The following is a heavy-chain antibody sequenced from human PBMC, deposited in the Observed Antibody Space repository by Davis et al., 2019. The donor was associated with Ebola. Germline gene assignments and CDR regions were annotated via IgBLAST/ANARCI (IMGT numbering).Heavy chain of an antibody. Sequence: GEPLKISCKGSGYSFTNYWIAWVRQMPGEGLEWMGIIFPGDSDTRYSPSFQGQVTISADKSINSAYLQWNSLRASDTAIYYCARPSSGYEASFDYWGREPWSPSPQ. CDR3: ARPSSGYEASFDY. J-gene: IGHJ4*02. V-gene: IGHV5-51*01. CDR2: IFPGDSDT. CDR1: GYSFTNYW. D-gene: IGHD3-22*01.